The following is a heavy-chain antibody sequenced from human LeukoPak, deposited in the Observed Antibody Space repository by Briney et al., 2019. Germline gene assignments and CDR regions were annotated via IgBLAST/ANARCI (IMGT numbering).Heavy chain of an antibody. D-gene: IGHD6-13*01. CDR2: ISGSGGST. V-gene: IGHV3-23*01. CDR3: VRDQAAAGFDH. J-gene: IGHJ4*02. CDR1: GFTFSSYA. Sequence: GGSLRLSCAASGFTFSSYAMSWVRQAPGKGLEWVSAISGSGGSTYYADSVKGRFTISRDNSKNTLYLQMNSLRAEDTAMYYCVRDQAAAGFDHWGQGTLVSVSS.